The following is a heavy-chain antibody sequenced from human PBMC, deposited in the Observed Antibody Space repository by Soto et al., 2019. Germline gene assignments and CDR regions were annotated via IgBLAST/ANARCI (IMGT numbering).Heavy chain of an antibody. CDR1: RFTFSSYA. V-gene: IGHV3-30-3*01. J-gene: IGHJ4*02. Sequence: QVQLVESGGGVVQPGRSLRLSCAASRFTFSSYAMHWVRQAPGKGLEWVAVISYDGSNKYYADSVKGRFTISRDNSKNTLYLQMNSLRAEDTAVYYCARNYYDSSGYYYDLYYFDYWGQGTLVTVSS. CDR2: ISYDGSNK. D-gene: IGHD3-22*01. CDR3: ARNYYDSSGYYYDLYYFDY.